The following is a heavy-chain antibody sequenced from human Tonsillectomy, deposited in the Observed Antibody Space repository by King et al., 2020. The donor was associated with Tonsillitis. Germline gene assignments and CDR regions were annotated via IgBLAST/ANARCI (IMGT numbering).Heavy chain of an antibody. CDR1: GYSFTSYW. CDR3: ARRDCSSTSCYFDY. J-gene: IGHJ4*02. V-gene: IGHV5-10-1*01. CDR2: LDPSDSYT. Sequence: MQLVQSGAEVKKPGESLRISCKGSGYSFTSYWISWVRQMPGKGLEWMGRLDPSDSYTYYSPSFQGHVTLSADKSISTAYLQWSSLKASDTAMYYCARRDCSSTSCYFDYGGQGTLVTASS. D-gene: IGHD2-2*01.